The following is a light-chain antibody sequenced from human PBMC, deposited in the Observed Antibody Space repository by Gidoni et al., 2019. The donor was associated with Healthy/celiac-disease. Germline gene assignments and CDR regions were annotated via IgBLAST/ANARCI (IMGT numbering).Light chain of an antibody. CDR3: QQYGSSPIT. CDR2: DAS. Sequence: EIVLLQSSATLSLSPGERATLSCGASQSVSSSYLAWYQQKPGLAPRLLIYDASSRATGIPDRFSGSGSGTDFTLTISRLEPEDFAVYYCQQYGSSPITFGQGTRLEIK. CDR1: QSVSSSY. V-gene: IGKV3D-20*01. J-gene: IGKJ5*01.